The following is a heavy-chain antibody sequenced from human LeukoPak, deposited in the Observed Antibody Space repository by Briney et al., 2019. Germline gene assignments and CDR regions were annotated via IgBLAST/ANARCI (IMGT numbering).Heavy chain of an antibody. V-gene: IGHV4-61*02. CDR3: AREGYTSSWYSGYYYFDY. D-gene: IGHD6-13*01. CDR1: GGSISSGSYL. CDR2: INTSGST. Sequence: SETLSLTCTVSGGSISSGSYLWTWIRQPAGKGLEWIGRINTSGSTNYNPSLKSRVTISVDTSKNQFSLKLSSVTAADTAVFYCAREGYTSSWYSGYYYFDYWGQGTLVTVSS. J-gene: IGHJ4*02.